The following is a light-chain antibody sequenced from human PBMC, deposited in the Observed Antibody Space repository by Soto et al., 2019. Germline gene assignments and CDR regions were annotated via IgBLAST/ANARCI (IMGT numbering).Light chain of an antibody. CDR2: DAS. Sequence: EILLTQSPGTLSLSPGERATLSCRASQSVSNFYLAWYQQNPGQAPRLLIYDASTRATGIPDRFSGSGSGTDFTLTISRLEPEDFAVYYCQHYGSSRTFGQGTKVDIK. CDR3: QHYGSSRT. CDR1: QSVSNFY. V-gene: IGKV3-20*01. J-gene: IGKJ1*01.